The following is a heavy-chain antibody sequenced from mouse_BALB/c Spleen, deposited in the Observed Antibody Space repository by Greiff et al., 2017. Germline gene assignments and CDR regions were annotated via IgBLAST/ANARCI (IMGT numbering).Heavy chain of an antibody. Sequence: EVMLVESGGDLVKPGGSLKLSCAASGFTFSSYGMSWVRQTPDKRLEWVATISSGGSYTYYPDSVKGRFTISRDNAKNTLYLQMSSLKSEDTAMYYCARHHGNYDFDYWGQGTTLTVSS. CDR3: ARHHGNYDFDY. V-gene: IGHV5-6*01. J-gene: IGHJ2*01. CDR2: ISSGGSYT. D-gene: IGHD2-1*01. CDR1: GFTFSSYG.